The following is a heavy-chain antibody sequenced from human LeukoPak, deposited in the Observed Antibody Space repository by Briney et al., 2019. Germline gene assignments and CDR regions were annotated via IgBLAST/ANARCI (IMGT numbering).Heavy chain of an antibody. Sequence: ASVKVSRKGSVYTFTSYGISWVRQSPGQRLGWVGWISACICNTNYAQKLQGRVTMTTDTSTSTDYMERRSLRCDGTAVYYCARDPLVGRDYYYYYMDVWGKGTTVTVSS. V-gene: IGHV1-18*01. CDR1: VYTFTSYG. CDR2: ISACICNT. J-gene: IGHJ6*03. D-gene: IGHD1-26*01. CDR3: ARDPLVGRDYYYYYMDV.